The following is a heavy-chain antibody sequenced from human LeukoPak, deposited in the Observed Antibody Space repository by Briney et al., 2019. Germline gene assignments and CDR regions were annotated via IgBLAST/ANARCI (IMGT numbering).Heavy chain of an antibody. CDR1: GGSFSGYY. Sequence: SETLSLTCAVYGGSFSGYYWSWIRQPPGKGLEWIGEINHSGSTNYNPSLKSRVTISVDTSKNQFSLKLSSVTAADTAVYYCASSSYDILTGYFALDYWGQGTLVTVSS. D-gene: IGHD3-9*01. J-gene: IGHJ4*02. V-gene: IGHV4-34*01. CDR2: INHSGST. CDR3: ASSSYDILTGYFALDY.